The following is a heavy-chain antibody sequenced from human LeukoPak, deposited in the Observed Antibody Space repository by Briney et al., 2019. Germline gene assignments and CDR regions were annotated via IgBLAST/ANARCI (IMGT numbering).Heavy chain of an antibody. CDR1: GGSISSGGYS. J-gene: IGHJ4*02. V-gene: IGHV4-30-2*01. CDR2: IYHSGST. CDR3: ASGPTVTTPVNY. Sequence: SETLSLTCAVSGGSISSGGYSWSWIRQPPGKGLEWIGYIYHSGSTYYNPSLKSRVTISVDRSKNQFSLKLSSVTAADTAVHYCASGPTVTTPVNYWGQGTLVTVSS. D-gene: IGHD4-17*01.